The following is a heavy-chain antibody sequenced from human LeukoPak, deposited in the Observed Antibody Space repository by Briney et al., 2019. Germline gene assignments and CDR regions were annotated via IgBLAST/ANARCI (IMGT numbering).Heavy chain of an antibody. CDR1: GGSISSYY. CDR3: ARGIAVAGTIHFDH. D-gene: IGHD6-19*01. J-gene: IGHJ4*02. Sequence: SETLSLTCTVSGGSISSYYWSWIRQPPGKGLEWIGYIYYSGSTNYNPSLESRVTISVDTSKNQFSLKLSSVTAADTAVYYCARGIAVAGTIHFDHWGQGTLVTVSS. CDR2: IYYSGST. V-gene: IGHV4-59*01.